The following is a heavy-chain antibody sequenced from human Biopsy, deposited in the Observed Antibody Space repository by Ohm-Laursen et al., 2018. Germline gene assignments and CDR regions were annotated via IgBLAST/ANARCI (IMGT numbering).Heavy chain of an antibody. V-gene: IGHV4-4*07. CDR2: IYTSGSP. CDR1: GDSINNYY. CDR3: ARGTGRYYVYGAFDI. D-gene: IGHD1-26*01. Sequence: GTLSLTCTVSGDSINNYYWSWIRQPAGKGLEWIGRIYTSGSPNYNLSLESRVTMSVDTSKNQFPLKLRSATAADTAVYYCARGTGRYYVYGAFDIWGQGTVVTVSS. J-gene: IGHJ3*02.